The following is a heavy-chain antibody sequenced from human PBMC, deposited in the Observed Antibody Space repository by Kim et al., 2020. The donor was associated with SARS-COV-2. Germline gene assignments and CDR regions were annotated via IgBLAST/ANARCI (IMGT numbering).Heavy chain of an antibody. V-gene: IGHV4-39*07. D-gene: IGHD4-17*01. CDR3: ARGAPDYGDYDGYFDY. CDR2: IYYSGST. CDR1: GGSISSSSYY. J-gene: IGHJ4*02. Sequence: SETLSLTCTVSGGSISSSSYYWGWIRQPPGKGLEWIGSIYYSGSTYYNPSLKSRVTISVDTSKNQFSLKLSSVTAADTAVYYCARGAPDYGDYDGYFDYWGQGTLVTVSS.